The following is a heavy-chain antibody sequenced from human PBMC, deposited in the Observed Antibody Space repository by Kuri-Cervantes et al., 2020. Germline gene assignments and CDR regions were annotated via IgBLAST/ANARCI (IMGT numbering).Heavy chain of an antibody. CDR1: GYTFTGYY. CDR3: ARANRVARLYSSSWYGRGGKNWFDP. CDR2: MNPNSGNT. D-gene: IGHD6-13*01. J-gene: IGHJ5*02. Sequence: ASVKVSCKASGYTFTGYYMHWVRQAPGQGLEWMGWMNPNSGNTGYAQKFQGRATMTRNTSISTAYMELSSLRSEDTAVYYCARANRVARLYSSSWYGRGGKNWFDPWGQGTLVTVSS. V-gene: IGHV1-8*02.